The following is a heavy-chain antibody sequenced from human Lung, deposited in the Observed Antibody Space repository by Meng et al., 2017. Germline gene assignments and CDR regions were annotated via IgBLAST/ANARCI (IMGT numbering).Heavy chain of an antibody. Sequence: RQWGAGLVKPSETLALTCVVFGGSFSDYYWSCIRQPPRKGLEWIGEINHSGSTNYNPSLESRATISVDTSQNNLSLKLSSVTAADSAVYYCARGPTTMAHDFDYWGQGTLVTVSS. J-gene: IGHJ4*02. CDR1: GGSFSDYY. D-gene: IGHD4-11*01. V-gene: IGHV4-34*01. CDR3: ARGPTTMAHDFDY. CDR2: INHSGST.